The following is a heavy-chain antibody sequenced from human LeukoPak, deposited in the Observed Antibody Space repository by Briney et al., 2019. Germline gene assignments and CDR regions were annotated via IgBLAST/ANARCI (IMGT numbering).Heavy chain of an antibody. Sequence: PSETLSLTCTVSGGSRSRYHWSWLRQPPGKGLEWIGYIYYSGSTKYNPSLKSRVTISVDTSKNQFSLKLSSVTAADTAVYYCARGARAVYNLKPFDYWGQGTLVTVSS. CDR3: ARGARAVYNLKPFDY. V-gene: IGHV4-59*08. D-gene: IGHD5-24*01. J-gene: IGHJ4*02. CDR2: IYYSGST. CDR1: GGSRSRYH.